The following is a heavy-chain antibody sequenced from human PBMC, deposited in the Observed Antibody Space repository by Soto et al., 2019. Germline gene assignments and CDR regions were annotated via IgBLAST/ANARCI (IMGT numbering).Heavy chain of an antibody. Sequence: QVQLQESGPGLVKPSETLSLTCSVSGGSISSYYWSWIRQPPGKGLEWIGYIYYSGSTNYNPSLKSRVTISVDTSKNQFSLKLSSVTAADTAVYYCARDQGGYYNGGSCYSFDYWGQGMLVTVSS. CDR2: IYYSGST. CDR3: ARDQGGYYNGGSCYSFDY. J-gene: IGHJ4*02. D-gene: IGHD2-15*01. V-gene: IGHV4-59*01. CDR1: GGSISSYY.